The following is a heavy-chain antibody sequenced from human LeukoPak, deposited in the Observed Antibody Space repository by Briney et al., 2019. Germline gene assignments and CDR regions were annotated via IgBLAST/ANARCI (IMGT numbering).Heavy chain of an antibody. CDR1: GGSISSSSYY. CDR3: ARRVFITMVRGVYNWFDP. D-gene: IGHD3-10*01. V-gene: IGHV4-39*01. CDR2: IYYSGST. J-gene: IGHJ5*02. Sequence: SETLSLTCTVSGGSISSSSYYWGWIRQPPGKGLEWIGSIYYSGSTYYNPSLKSRVTISVDTSKNQFSLKLSSVTAADTAVYYCARRVFITMVRGVYNWFDPWGLGTLVTVSS.